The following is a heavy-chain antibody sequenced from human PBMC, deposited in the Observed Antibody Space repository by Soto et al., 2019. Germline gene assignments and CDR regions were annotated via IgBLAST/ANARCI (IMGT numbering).Heavy chain of an antibody. J-gene: IGHJ4*02. V-gene: IGHV3-30*18. CDR3: AKASSPDY. CDR2: ILYDGSNK. CDR1: GFTFSSYG. Sequence: QVQLVESGGGVVQPGRSLRLSCAASGFTFSSYGMHWVRQAPGKGLEWVAVILYDGSNKYYADSVKGRFTISRDNSKNTLYLQMNSLRAEDTAVYYCAKASSPDYWGQGTLVTVSS.